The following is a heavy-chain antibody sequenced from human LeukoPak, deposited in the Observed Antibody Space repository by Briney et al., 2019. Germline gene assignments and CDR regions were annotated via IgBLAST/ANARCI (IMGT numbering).Heavy chain of an antibody. J-gene: IGHJ6*02. CDR3: ARRGSSRWYGYYYYGMDV. CDR1: GGSISSYY. CDR2: IYYSGGT. Sequence: PEALSLTCTVSGGSISSYYWCWIRQPPGAGLEWVGYIYYSGGTNYNPPLKRRVTIPVDTSKHQLSLKLRSVTAADTAVYYCARRGSSRWYGYYYYGMDVWGQGTTVTVSS. V-gene: IGHV4-59*08. D-gene: IGHD6-13*01.